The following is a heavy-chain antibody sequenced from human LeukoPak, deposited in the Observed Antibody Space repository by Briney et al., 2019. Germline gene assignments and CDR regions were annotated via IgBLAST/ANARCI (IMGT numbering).Heavy chain of an antibody. CDR1: RFTVSGNY. D-gene: IGHD3-22*01. Sequence: GGSLRLSCASSRFTVSGNYMTWVRQAPGKGLEWVSVIYSDGGTYYADSVKGRFTISRDNSKNTLYLQMNSLRAEDTAVYYCAKDRGSGYHYFDYWGQGTLVTVSS. V-gene: IGHV3-53*01. CDR2: IYSDGGT. J-gene: IGHJ4*02. CDR3: AKDRGSGYHYFDY.